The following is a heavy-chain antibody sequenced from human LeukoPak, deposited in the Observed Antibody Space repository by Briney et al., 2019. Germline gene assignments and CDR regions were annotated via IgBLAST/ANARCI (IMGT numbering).Heavy chain of an antibody. CDR2: ISYDGSNT. Sequence: GGSLRLSCATSGFTFSTYGMHWVRQAPGKGLEWVTLISYDGSNTLYANSVKGRFTISRDNSKNTLYLQMNSLRAEDTAVYYCAKDWGISGQLVDPYWDRALLVTVSS. CDR1: GFTFSTYG. CDR3: AKDWGISGQLVDPY. J-gene: IGHJ4*01. D-gene: IGHD3-16*01. V-gene: IGHV3-30*18.